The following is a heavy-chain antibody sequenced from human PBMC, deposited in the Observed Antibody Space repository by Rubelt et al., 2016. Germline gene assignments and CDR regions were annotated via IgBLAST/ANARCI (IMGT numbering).Heavy chain of an antibody. V-gene: IGHV1-18*01. D-gene: IGHD3-22*01. CDR1: GYTFTSYG. Sequence: QVQLVQSGAEVKKPGASVKVSCKASGYTFTSYGISWVRQAPGQGLEWMGWIGAYNGNTNDAQKLQGRVTMTTDTSTSTAYMGLRSLRSDDTAVYYCARVEYYYDSSGYSDYWGQGTLVTVSS. CDR2: IGAYNGNT. J-gene: IGHJ4*02. CDR3: ARVEYYYDSSGYSDY.